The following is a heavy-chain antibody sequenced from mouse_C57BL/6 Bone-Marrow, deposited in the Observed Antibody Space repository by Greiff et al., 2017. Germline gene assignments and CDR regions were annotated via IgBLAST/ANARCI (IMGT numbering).Heavy chain of an antibody. CDR1: GYTFTSYG. J-gene: IGHJ2*01. CDR3: ARTYYFDY. CDR2: IYPRSGNT. V-gene: IGHV1-81*01. Sequence: QVQLQQSGAELARPGASVKLSCKASGYTFTSYGISWVKQRTGQGLEWIGEIYPRSGNTYYNEKFKGKATLTADKSSSTAYMELRSLTSEDSAVYFCARTYYFDYWRQGTTLTVSS.